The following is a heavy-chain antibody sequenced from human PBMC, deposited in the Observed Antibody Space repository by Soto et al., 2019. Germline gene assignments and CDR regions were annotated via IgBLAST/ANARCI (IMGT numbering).Heavy chain of an antibody. D-gene: IGHD3-3*01. CDR2: IYYSGST. CDR3: ARDLDPKRRCDYYYGMDV. V-gene: IGHV4-31*03. CDR1: GGSISSGGYY. Sequence: SETLSLTCTVSGGSISSGGYYWSWIRQHPGKGLEWIGYIYYSGSTNYNPSLKSRVTISVDTSKNQFSLKLSSVTAADTAVYYCARDLDPKRRCDYYYGMDVWGQGTTVTVSS. J-gene: IGHJ6*02.